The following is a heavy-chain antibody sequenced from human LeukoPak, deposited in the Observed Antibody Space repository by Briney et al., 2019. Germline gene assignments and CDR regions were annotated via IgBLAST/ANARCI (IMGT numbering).Heavy chain of an antibody. J-gene: IGHJ5*02. V-gene: IGHV4-4*07. Sequence: PSETLSLTCTVSGGSISSYYWSWIRQPAGKGLEWIGRIYTSGSTNYNPSLKSRVTMSVDTSNNQFSLKLSSLTAADTAVYYCARGGFYYGSGEINWFDPWGQGTLVTVSS. CDR1: GGSISSYY. CDR3: ARGGFYYGSGEINWFDP. CDR2: IYTSGST. D-gene: IGHD3-10*01.